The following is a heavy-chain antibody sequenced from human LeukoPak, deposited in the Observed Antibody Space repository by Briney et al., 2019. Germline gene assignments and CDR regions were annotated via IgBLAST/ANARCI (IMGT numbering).Heavy chain of an antibody. CDR1: GGSISNSSYY. J-gene: IGHJ4*02. D-gene: IGHD3-10*02. CDR2: IFYSGTT. CDR3: ASHSSYVSPFRS. V-gene: IGHV4-39*01. Sequence: SETLSLTCSVSGGSISNSSYYWGRIRQPPGKGLEWIGSIFYSGTTFYNPSLQSRVTISVDTSKNQFSLKLSSVTAADTAMYYCASHSSYVSPFRSRGRGPLVTVSP.